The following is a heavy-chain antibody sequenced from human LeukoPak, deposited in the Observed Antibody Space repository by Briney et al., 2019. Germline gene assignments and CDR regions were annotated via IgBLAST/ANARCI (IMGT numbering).Heavy chain of an antibody. CDR1: GYTLTELS. D-gene: IGHD6-25*01. V-gene: IGHV1-24*01. CDR3: ARDLKYSSAPDVDKTFDP. J-gene: IGHJ5*02. CDR2: FDPEDGET. Sequence: ASVKVSCKVSGYTLTELSMHWVRQAPGKGLEWMGGFDPEDGETIYAQKFQGRVTMTEDTSTDTAYMELSSLRSEDTAVYYCARDLKYSSAPDVDKTFDPWGQGTLVTVSS.